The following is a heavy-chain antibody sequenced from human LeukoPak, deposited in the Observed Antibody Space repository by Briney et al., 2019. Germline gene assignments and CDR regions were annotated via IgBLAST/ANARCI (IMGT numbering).Heavy chain of an antibody. CDR1: GGSISSYY. Sequence: SETLSLTCSVSGGSISSYYWSWIRQSPGTGLEWIGYIYYSGSTNYNPSLKSRVTISVDTSNNQFSLKLSSVTAADTAVYYCAREVCSGGSCYSGYWGQGTLVTVSS. D-gene: IGHD2-15*01. V-gene: IGHV4-59*01. J-gene: IGHJ4*02. CDR3: AREVCSGGSCYSGY. CDR2: IYYSGST.